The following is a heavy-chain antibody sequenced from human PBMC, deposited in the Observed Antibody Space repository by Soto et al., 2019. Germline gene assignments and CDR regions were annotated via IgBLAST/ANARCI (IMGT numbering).Heavy chain of an antibody. V-gene: IGHV3-48*03. Sequence: GGSLRLSCAASGFTFSSYEMNWVHQAPGKGLEWVSYISSSGSTIYYADSVKGRFTISRDNAKNSLYLQMNSLRAEDTAVYYCARFSSGWYYWFDPWGQGTLVTVSS. CDR1: GFTFSSYE. CDR2: ISSSGSTI. D-gene: IGHD6-19*01. CDR3: ARFSSGWYYWFDP. J-gene: IGHJ5*02.